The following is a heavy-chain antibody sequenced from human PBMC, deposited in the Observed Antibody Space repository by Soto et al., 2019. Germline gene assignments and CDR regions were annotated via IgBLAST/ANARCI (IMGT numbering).Heavy chain of an antibody. D-gene: IGHD6-13*01. Sequence: QVQLVESGGGLVKPGGSLRLSCAASGFTFSDYYMSWIRQAPGKGLEWVSYISSSSSYTNYADSVKGRFTISRDNAKNSLYLQMNRVRAEDTAVYYCARDRYSSSWDKFDYWGQGTLVTVSS. V-gene: IGHV3-11*06. CDR2: ISSSSSYT. CDR1: GFTFSDYY. CDR3: ARDRYSSSWDKFDY. J-gene: IGHJ4*02.